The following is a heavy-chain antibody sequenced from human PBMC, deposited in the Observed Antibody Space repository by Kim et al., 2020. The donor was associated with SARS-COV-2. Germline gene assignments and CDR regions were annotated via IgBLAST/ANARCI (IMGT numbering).Heavy chain of an antibody. V-gene: IGHV1-3*01. CDR1: GYTFTSYA. D-gene: IGHD3-3*01. Sequence: ASVKVSCKASGYTFTSYAMHWVRQAPGQRLEWMGWINAGNGNTKYSQKFQGRVTITRDTSASTAYMELSSLRSEDTAVYYCARDGVQTYYDFWSGYYTGLSSYYYGMDVWGQGTTVTVSS. CDR3: ARDGVQTYYDFWSGYYTGLSSYYYGMDV. CDR2: INAGNGNT. J-gene: IGHJ6*02.